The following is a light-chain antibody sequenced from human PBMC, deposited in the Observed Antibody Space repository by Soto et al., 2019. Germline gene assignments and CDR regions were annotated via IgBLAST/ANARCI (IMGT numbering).Light chain of an antibody. J-gene: IGLJ7*01. CDR2: IDD. CDR3: ATWDDSLNAAV. Sequence: QSVLTQPPSASGTPGQRVTISCSGSSSNIGSNTVNWYQHLPETAPKLLIYIDDQRPSGVPDRFSGSKSGTSASLAISGLQSEDEADYYCATWDDSLNAAVFGGGTQLTVL. V-gene: IGLV1-44*01. CDR1: SSNIGSNT.